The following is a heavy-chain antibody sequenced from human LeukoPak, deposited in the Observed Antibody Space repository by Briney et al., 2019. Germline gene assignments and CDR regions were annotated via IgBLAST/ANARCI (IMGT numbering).Heavy chain of an antibody. Sequence: ASVKVSCKASGGTFSSYAISWVRQAPGQGLEWMGGIIPIFGTANYAQKFQGRVTITTDESTSTAYMELSSLRSEDTAVYYCARDNGRAGGAFDIWGQGTMVTVSS. V-gene: IGHV1-69*05. CDR2: IIPIFGTA. D-gene: IGHD2-8*01. J-gene: IGHJ3*02. CDR1: GGTFSSYA. CDR3: ARDNGRAGGAFDI.